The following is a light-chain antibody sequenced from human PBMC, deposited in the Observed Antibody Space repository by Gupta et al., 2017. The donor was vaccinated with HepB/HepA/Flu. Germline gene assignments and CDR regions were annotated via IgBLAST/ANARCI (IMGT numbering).Light chain of an antibody. CDR3: QQYYSSPLT. CDR1: QSVLHSSNDKNY. CDR2: WAS. V-gene: IGKV4-1*01. J-gene: IGKJ4*01. Sequence: DIVMTQSPDSLAVSLGERATIHCKSSQSVLHSSNDKNYLTWYQQKPGQPPKLLIYWASTREFGVPDRFSGSRSGTEFTLTINSLQAEDVAVYYCQQYYSSPLTFGGGTKVEIK.